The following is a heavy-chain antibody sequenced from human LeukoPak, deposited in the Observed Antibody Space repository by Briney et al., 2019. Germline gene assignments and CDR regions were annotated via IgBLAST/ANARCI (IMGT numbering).Heavy chain of an antibody. CDR1: GGSFSGYY. CDR3: ARETTSSWYDLYYYYGMDV. V-gene: IGHV4-34*01. J-gene: IGHJ6*02. Sequence: PSETLSLTCAVYGGSFSGYYWSWIRQPPGKGLEWIGEINQSGSTNYNPSLKSRVTISVDTSKNQFSLKLSSVTAADTAVYYCARETTSSWYDLYYYYGMDVWGQGTTVTVSS. D-gene: IGHD6-13*01. CDR2: INQSGST.